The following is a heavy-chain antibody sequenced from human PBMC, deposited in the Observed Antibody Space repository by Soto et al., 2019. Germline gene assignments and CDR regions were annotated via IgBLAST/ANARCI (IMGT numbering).Heavy chain of an antibody. CDR2: ISAHNGDT. CDR1: GYSFATYG. J-gene: IGHJ4*02. D-gene: IGHD3-22*01. CDR3: ATEPIYYNDGSGYYPLGH. Sequence: ASVKVSCKASGYSFATYGFSWVRQAPGQGLECVGWISAHNGDTHYSQKFQGRVTLTTDTSTNTGYMELRSLTSDDMAVYFCATEPIYYNDGSGYYPLGHWGQGTLVTVSS. V-gene: IGHV1-18*03.